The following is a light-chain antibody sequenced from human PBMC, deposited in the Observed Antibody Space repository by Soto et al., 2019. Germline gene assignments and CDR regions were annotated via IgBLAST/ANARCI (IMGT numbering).Light chain of an antibody. V-gene: IGLV2-14*03. CDR2: DVN. J-gene: IGLJ2*01. CDR3: SSHSSSSTLVV. Sequence: QSVLSQPASMSGSPGQSITISCTGTSSDVGGYNYVSWYRQYPGKAPKLSINDVNNRPSEVSNRFSASKSGNTASLTISRLQAEDEADYYCSSHSSSSTLVVFGRGTKLTVL. CDR1: SSDVGGYNY.